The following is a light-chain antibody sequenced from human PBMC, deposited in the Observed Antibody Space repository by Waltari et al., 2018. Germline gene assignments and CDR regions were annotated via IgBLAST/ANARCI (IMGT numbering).Light chain of an antibody. Sequence: DIVLTQSTATLSLSPGERATLSCRASQSVNNYLALYQQKPGQAPRLLIYGASNRATGIPARFSGSGSGTDFTLTISTLEPEDFAVYYCQQRRNWPLTFGGGTKVEIK. CDR2: GAS. CDR1: QSVNNY. CDR3: QQRRNWPLT. V-gene: IGKV3-11*01. J-gene: IGKJ4*01.